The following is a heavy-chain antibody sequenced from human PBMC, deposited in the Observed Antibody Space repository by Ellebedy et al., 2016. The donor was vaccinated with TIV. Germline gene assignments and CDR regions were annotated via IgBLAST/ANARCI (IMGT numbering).Heavy chain of an antibody. D-gene: IGHD2-2*01. Sequence: GESLKISCAASGFTFSSYGMHWVRQAPGKGLEWVAVIWYDGSNKYYADSVKGRFTISRDNSKNTLYLQMNSLRAEDTAVYYCARSRDYQGGGGMDVWGQGTTVTVSS. J-gene: IGHJ6*02. CDR2: IWYDGSNK. V-gene: IGHV3-33*01. CDR3: ARSRDYQGGGGMDV. CDR1: GFTFSSYG.